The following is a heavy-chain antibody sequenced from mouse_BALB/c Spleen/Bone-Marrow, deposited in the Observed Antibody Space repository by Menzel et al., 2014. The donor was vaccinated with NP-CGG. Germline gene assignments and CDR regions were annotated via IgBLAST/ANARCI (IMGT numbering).Heavy chain of an antibody. J-gene: IGHJ4*01. CDR2: ISCYIGAT. Sequence: LVMPGASVKISCKASGYSFTGYYMHWVKQSHGKSLEWIGYISCYIGATSYNQKFKGKATFTVDTSSSTASMQFNSRTSEDAAVYYCARHYCSSYGAIDYWGQGTSVTVSS. V-gene: IGHV1S34*01. CDR3: ARHYCSSYGAIDY. D-gene: IGHD1-1*01. CDR1: GYSFTGYY.